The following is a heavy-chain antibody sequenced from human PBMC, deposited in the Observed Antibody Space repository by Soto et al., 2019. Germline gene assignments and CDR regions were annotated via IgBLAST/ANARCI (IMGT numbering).Heavy chain of an antibody. V-gene: IGHV3-30*19. CDR2: TSYDGTNK. J-gene: IGHJ4*02. CDR1: GFTFRSFV. Sequence: QVQLVESGGGVVQPWTSLRLSCVGSGFTFRSFVIHWVRQAPGRGLEWVALTSYDGTNKYFGDSVKGRFTISRDNSRNTVDLQMDSLRLEDTALYYCARWGTTGGLDVWGQGTLVSVSS. CDR3: ARWGTTGGLDV. D-gene: IGHD3-16*01.